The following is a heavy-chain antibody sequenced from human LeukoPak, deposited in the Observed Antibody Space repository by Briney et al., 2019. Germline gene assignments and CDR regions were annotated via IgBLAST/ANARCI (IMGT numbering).Heavy chain of an antibody. V-gene: IGHV3-9*01. CDR3: AKDDDFWSGYPISDAFDF. CDR1: GFTFDDYA. Sequence: PGRSLRLSCAASGFTFDDYAMHWVRQAPGKGLEWVSGISWNSGSIGYADSVKGRFTISRDNSKNTLYLQMNSLRAEDTGVYYCAKDDDFWSGYPISDAFDFWGQGTMVTVSS. J-gene: IGHJ3*01. D-gene: IGHD3-3*01. CDR2: ISWNSGSI.